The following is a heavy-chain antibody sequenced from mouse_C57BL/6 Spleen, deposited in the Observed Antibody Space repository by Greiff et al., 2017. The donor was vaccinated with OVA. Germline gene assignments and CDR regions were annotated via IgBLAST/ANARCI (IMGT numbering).Heavy chain of an antibody. J-gene: IGHJ1*03. CDR3: ARISYYGSSYWYFDV. CDR2: ISYDGSN. CDR1: GYSITSGYY. V-gene: IGHV3-6*01. Sequence: EVQLQESGPGLVKPSQSLSLTCSVTGYSITSGYYWNWIRQFPGNKLEWMGYISYDGSNNYNPSLKNRISITRDTSKNQFFLKLNSVTTEDTATYYCARISYYGSSYWYFDVWGTGTTVTVSS. D-gene: IGHD1-1*01.